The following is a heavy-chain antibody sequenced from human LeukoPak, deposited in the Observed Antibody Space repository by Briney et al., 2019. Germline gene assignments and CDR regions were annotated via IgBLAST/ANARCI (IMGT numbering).Heavy chain of an antibody. CDR2: IYYSGST. Sequence: SETLSLTCTVSGGSISSGGYYWSWIRQHPGKGLEWIGYIYYSGSTYYNPSLKSRVTISVDTSKDQFSLKLSSVTAADTAVYYCARDFSGVAAAGRYYYGMDVWGQGTTVTVSS. CDR1: GGSISSGGYY. D-gene: IGHD6-13*01. V-gene: IGHV4-31*03. J-gene: IGHJ6*02. CDR3: ARDFSGVAAAGRYYYGMDV.